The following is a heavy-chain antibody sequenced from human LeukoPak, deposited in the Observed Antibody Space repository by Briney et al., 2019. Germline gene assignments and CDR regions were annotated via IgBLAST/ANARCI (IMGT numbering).Heavy chain of an antibody. CDR1: GFTFSSYS. D-gene: IGHD5-18*01. CDR2: ISSSSSYI. CDR3: ARAGIRYYYMDV. J-gene: IGHJ6*03. Sequence: GGSLRLSCAASGFTFSSYSMNWVRQAPGKGLEWVSSISSSSSYIYYADSVKGRFTISRDNAKNSLYLQMNSLRAEDTAVYYCARAGIRYYYMDVWGKGTTVTISS. V-gene: IGHV3-21*01.